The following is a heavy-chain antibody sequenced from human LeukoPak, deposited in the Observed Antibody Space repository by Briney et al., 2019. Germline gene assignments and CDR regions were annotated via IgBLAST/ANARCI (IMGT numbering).Heavy chain of an antibody. D-gene: IGHD6-13*01. Sequence: GGSLRLSCAASGFTVSSNYMSWVRQAPGKGLEWVSVIYSGGSTYYADSVKGRFTISRDNSKNTLYLQMNSLRAEDTAVYYCARDRPPVFGSSVGGQGTLVTVSS. CDR2: IYSGGST. CDR1: GFTVSSNY. CDR3: ARDRPPVFGSSV. V-gene: IGHV3-66*01. J-gene: IGHJ4*02.